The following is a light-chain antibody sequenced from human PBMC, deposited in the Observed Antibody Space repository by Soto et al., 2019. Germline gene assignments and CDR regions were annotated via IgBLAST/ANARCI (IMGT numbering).Light chain of an antibody. Sequence: QPVLTQPPSVSGAPGQRVTISCTGSSSNIGAGYDVHWYQQLPGTAPKLLIYGNSNRPSGVPDRFSGSKSGTSASLAITGIQAEDEADYYCQSYDSSLSVVVFGGGTKLTVL. V-gene: IGLV1-40*01. CDR1: SSNIGAGYD. J-gene: IGLJ2*01. CDR2: GNS. CDR3: QSYDSSLSVVV.